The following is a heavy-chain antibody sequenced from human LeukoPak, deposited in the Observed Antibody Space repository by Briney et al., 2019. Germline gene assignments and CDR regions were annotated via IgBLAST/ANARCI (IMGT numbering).Heavy chain of an antibody. CDR2: IQYDGSYK. CDR1: GFTFSNYA. V-gene: IGHV3-30*02. J-gene: IGHJ4*02. D-gene: IGHD2-2*02. Sequence: GASLRLSCATSGFTFSNYAMHWVRQAQVTGLEWVAFIQYDGSYKFYADSVQGRFSISRDNSKNTLFLQMNSLRADDTAVYYCAKTSDQLLYSKFDFWGQGTLVTVSS. CDR3: AKTSDQLLYSKFDF.